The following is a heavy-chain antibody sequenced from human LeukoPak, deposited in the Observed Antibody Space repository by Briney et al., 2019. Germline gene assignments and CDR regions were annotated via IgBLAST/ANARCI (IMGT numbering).Heavy chain of an antibody. J-gene: IGHJ4*02. V-gene: IGHV3-43D*03. CDR1: GFTFDDYA. CDR3: AKDLIRFGEGSYLGY. CDR2: ISWDGGST. Sequence: GGSLRLSCAASGFTFDDYAMHWVRQAPGKGLEWVSLISWDGGSTYYADSVKGRFTISRDKSKNSLYLQMNSLRAEDTALYYCAKDLIRFGEGSYLGYWGQGTLVTVSS. D-gene: IGHD3-10*01.